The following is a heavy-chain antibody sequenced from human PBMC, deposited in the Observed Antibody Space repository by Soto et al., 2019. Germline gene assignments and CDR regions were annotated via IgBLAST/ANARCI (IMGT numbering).Heavy chain of an antibody. CDR2: FDPEDGET. V-gene: IGHV1-24*01. CDR3: ATGPVVVVAATRTDY. Sequence: ASVKVSCKVSGYTLTELSMHWVRQAPGKGLEWMGGFDPEDGETIYAQKFQGRVTMTEDTSTDTAYMELSSLRSEDTAVYYCATGPVVVVAATRTDYWGQGTLVTVSS. CDR1: GYTLTELS. J-gene: IGHJ4*02. D-gene: IGHD2-15*01.